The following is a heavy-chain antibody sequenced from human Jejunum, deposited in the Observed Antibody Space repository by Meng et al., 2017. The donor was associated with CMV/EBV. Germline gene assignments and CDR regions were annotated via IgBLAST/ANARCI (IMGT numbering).Heavy chain of an antibody. CDR3: VKDKLLWFGELFEY. J-gene: IGHJ4*02. CDR2: ISGSGSLT. Sequence: GFRVSNSAMSWVRQAPGKGLEWVSGISGSGSLTFYADPVKGRFTISRDTSNNTLHLHMNSLGVDDTATYYCVKDKLLWFGELFEYWGQGTQVTVSS. V-gene: IGHV3-23*01. CDR1: GFRVSNSA. D-gene: IGHD3-10*01.